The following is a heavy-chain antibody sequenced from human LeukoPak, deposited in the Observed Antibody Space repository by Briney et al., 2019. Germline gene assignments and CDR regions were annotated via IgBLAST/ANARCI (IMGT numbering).Heavy chain of an antibody. J-gene: IGHJ4*02. CDR2: IYYSGST. CDR3: ARVGDIVVVPAAVYFDY. V-gene: IGHV4-59*01. D-gene: IGHD2-2*01. Sequence: SETLSLTCTVSGGSISSYYWIWIRQPPGKGLEWIGYIYYSGSTNYNPSLKGRVTISVDTSKNQFSLKLSSVTAADTAVYYCARVGDIVVVPAAVYFDYWGQGTLVTVSS. CDR1: GGSISSYY.